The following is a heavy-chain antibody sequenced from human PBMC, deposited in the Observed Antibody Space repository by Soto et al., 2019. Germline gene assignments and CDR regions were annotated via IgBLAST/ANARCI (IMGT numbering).Heavy chain of an antibody. V-gene: IGHV5-51*01. Sequence: PGESLKISCEGSGYSFPNYWIVWVRQMPGKGLEWMGTIYPGDSDTRYSPSFQGQVTISADKSTTTAYLQWSSLKASDSAMYYCAVFRSSWFGDGRLDSWGPGTLVTVSS. D-gene: IGHD6-13*01. CDR1: GYSFPNYW. CDR2: IYPGDSDT. CDR3: AVFRSSWFGDGRLDS. J-gene: IGHJ4*02.